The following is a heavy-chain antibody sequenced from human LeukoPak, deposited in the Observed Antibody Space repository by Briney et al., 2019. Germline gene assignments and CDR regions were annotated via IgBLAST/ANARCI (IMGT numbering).Heavy chain of an antibody. V-gene: IGHV4-30-4*07. CDR3: ARRPGGERTSIMF. J-gene: IGHJ4*02. Sequence: PSETLSLTCAVSGGSISSGGYSWSWIRQPPGKGLEGIGYIYYSGSTYYNPSLKSRVTISVDTSKNQFSLKLSSVTAADTAVYYCARRPGGERTSIMFWGQGTLVTVSS. CDR2: IYYSGST. CDR1: GGSISSGGYS. D-gene: IGHD3-10*01.